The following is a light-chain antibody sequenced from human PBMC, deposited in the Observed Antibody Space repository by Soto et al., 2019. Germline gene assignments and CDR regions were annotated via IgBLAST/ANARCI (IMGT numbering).Light chain of an antibody. V-gene: IGLV1-44*01. Sequence: QSVLPQPPSASGTPGQRVTISCSGGSSNIGSNAVNWYRQLPGTAPKLLIHSNNQRPSGVPDRFSGSKSGTSASLAISGLQSEEEADYYCAAWDDSLNGYVLGTGTKGTV. CDR2: SNN. J-gene: IGLJ1*01. CDR3: AAWDDSLNGYV. CDR1: SSNIGSNA.